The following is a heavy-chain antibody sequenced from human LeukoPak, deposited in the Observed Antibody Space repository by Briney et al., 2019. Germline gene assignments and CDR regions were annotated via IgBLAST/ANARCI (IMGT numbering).Heavy chain of an antibody. V-gene: IGHV3-21*01. CDR2: ISSSSSYI. J-gene: IGHJ4*02. CDR1: GFTFSSYA. CDR3: ARDAESATSTNDY. Sequence: GGSLRLSCAASGFTFSSYAMSWVRQAPGKGLEWVSSISSSSSYIYYADSVKGRFTISRDNAKNSLYLQMNSLRAEDTAVYYCARDAESATSTNDYWGQGTLVTVSS. D-gene: IGHD2-15*01.